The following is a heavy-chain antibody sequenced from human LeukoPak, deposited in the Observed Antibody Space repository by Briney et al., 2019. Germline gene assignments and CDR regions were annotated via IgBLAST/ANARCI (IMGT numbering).Heavy chain of an antibody. D-gene: IGHD6-19*01. V-gene: IGHV3-23*01. CDR3: ARRVVAGQTYYFDF. CDR2: ISRSGGTT. J-gene: IGHJ4*02. Sequence: GGSLRLSCAASGFTSSNYAMNWVRQAPGKGLEWVSGISRSGGTTYYADSVKGRFTISRDNPKNTLYLQMNGLRAEDTAVYYCARRVVAGQTYYFDFWGQGTLVTVSS. CDR1: GFTSSNYA.